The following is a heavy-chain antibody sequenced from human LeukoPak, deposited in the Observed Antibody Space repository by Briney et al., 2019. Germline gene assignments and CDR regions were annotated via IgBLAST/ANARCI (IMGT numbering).Heavy chain of an antibody. D-gene: IGHD3-9*01. CDR2: IRYDGSNK. J-gene: IGHJ4*02. Sequence: GGSLRLSCAASGFTFSSYGMHWVRQAPGKGLEWVAFIRYDGSNKYYADSVKGRFTISRDNSKNTLYLQMNSLRAEDTAVYYCVAPIRYFDWLLNWGQGTLVTVSS. CDR1: GFTFSSYG. V-gene: IGHV3-30*02. CDR3: VAPIRYFDWLLN.